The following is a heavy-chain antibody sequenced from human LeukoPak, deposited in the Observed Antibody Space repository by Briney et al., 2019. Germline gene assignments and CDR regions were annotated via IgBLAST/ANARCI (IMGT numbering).Heavy chain of an antibody. CDR3: ARAGLGHCSSTSCYRHNWFDP. J-gene: IGHJ5*02. CDR2: INHSGST. D-gene: IGHD2-2*02. Sequence: SETLSLTCAVYGGSFSGYYWSWIRQPPGKGLEWIGEINHSGSTNYNPSLTSRVTISVDTSKNQFSLKLSSVTAADTAVYYCARAGLGHCSSTSCYRHNWFDPWGQGTLVTVSS. V-gene: IGHV4-34*01. CDR1: GGSFSGYY.